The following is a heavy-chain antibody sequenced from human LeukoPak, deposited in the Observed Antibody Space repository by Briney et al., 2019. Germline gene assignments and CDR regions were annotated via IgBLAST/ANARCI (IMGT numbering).Heavy chain of an antibody. CDR1: GFTFSSYS. D-gene: IGHD1-26*01. CDR2: ISGSSSYI. J-gene: IGHJ3*02. CDR3: ARMSGSRGFDI. Sequence: GGSLRLSCAASGFTFSSYSMNWVRQASGKGLEWVSSISGSSSYIYYADSVKGRFTISRDNAKNSLYLQMNSLRAEDTAVYYCARMSGSRGFDIWGQGTMVTVSS. V-gene: IGHV3-21*01.